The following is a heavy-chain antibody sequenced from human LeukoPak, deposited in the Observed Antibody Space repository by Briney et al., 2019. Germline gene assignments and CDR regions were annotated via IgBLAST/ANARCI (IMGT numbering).Heavy chain of an antibody. V-gene: IGHV3-7*01. Sequence: GGSLRLSCTASGFTFSDYWMTWVRQAPGKGPEWVANIKQDGSTRYYVDSVSGRFTMSRDNAKNSLFLQMTGLRDEDTAVYYCARRGGSSSRRSPIDYWGQGTLVTVSS. J-gene: IGHJ4*02. D-gene: IGHD6-6*01. CDR2: IKQDGSTR. CDR3: ARRGGSSSRRSPIDY. CDR1: GFTFSDYW.